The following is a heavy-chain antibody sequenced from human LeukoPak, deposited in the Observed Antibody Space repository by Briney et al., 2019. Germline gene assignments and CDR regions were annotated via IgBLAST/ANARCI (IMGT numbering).Heavy chain of an antibody. CDR2: INHSGST. CDR1: GGSFSGYY. J-gene: IGHJ2*01. Sequence: SETLSLTCAVYGGSFSGYYWSWIRQPPGKGLEWIGEINHSGSTNYNPSLKSRVTISVDTSKNQFSLKLSSVTAADTAVYYCARGPDIVVVVAATDWYFDLWGRGTLVTVSS. V-gene: IGHV4-34*01. CDR3: ARGPDIVVVVAATDWYFDL. D-gene: IGHD2-15*01.